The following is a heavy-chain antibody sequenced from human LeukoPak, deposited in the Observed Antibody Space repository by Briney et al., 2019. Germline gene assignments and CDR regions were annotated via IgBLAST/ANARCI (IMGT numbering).Heavy chain of an antibody. V-gene: IGHV3-23*01. CDR2: ISGSGGST. D-gene: IGHD3-22*01. Sequence: PGGSLRLSCAASGFTFSSNAMSWVRQAPGKGLEWVSAISGSGGSTYYADSVKGRFTISRDNSKNTLYLQMNSLRAEDTAVYYCAKLAYYYDSSGYRPDDWRYYFDYWGQGTLVTVSS. CDR3: AKLAYYYDSSGYRPDDWRYYFDY. CDR1: GFTFSSNA. J-gene: IGHJ4*02.